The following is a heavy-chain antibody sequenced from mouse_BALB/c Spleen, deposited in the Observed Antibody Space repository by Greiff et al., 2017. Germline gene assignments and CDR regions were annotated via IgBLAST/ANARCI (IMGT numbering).Heavy chain of an antibody. D-gene: IGHD2-4*01. CDR2: INPSNGGT. J-gene: IGHJ3*01. CDR3: TSYDYATFAY. V-gene: IGHV1S16*01. Sequence: VQLQESGAELVKPGASVKLSCKASGYTFTSYYMYWVKQRPGQGLEWIGEINPSNGGTNFNEKFKSKATLTVDKSSSTAYMQLSSLTSEDPAVFYCTSYDYATFAYWGQGTLVTVSA. CDR1: GYTFTSYY.